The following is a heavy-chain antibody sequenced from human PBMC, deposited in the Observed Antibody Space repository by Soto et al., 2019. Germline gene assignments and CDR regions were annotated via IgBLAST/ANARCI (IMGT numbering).Heavy chain of an antibody. D-gene: IGHD2-8*01. V-gene: IGHV3-33*01. J-gene: IGHJ4*02. Sequence: ESGGGVVPPGRSLRLSCAASGFTFSSYGMHWVRQAPGKGLEWVAVIWYDGSNKYYADSVKGRFTISRDNSKNTLYLQMNSLRAEDTAVYYCARDLYCTNGVCYTGLEYWGQGTLVTVSS. CDR2: IWYDGSNK. CDR3: ARDLYCTNGVCYTGLEY. CDR1: GFTFSSYG.